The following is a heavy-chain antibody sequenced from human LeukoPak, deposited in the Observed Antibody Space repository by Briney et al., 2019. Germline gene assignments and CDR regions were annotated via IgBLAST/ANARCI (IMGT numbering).Heavy chain of an antibody. CDR3: TTDFSGPVVVTGD. J-gene: IGHJ4*02. D-gene: IGHD2-21*02. Sequence: PGGSLRLSCAASGFTFRSYAMSWVRQAPGKGLEWVGRIKSKTDGGTTDYAAPVKGRFTISRDDSKNTLYLQMNSLKTEDTAVYYCTTDFSGPVVVTGDWGQGTLVTVSS. CDR2: IKSKTDGGTT. CDR1: GFTFRSYA. V-gene: IGHV3-15*01.